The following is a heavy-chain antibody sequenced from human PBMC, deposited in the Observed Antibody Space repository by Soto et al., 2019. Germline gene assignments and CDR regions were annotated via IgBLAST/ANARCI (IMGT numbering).Heavy chain of an antibody. CDR1: GGTFSSYA. D-gene: IGHD4-17*01. CDR3: AREGPDYGDVHYFDY. Sequence: QVQLVQSGAEVKKPGSSVKVSCKASGGTFSSYAISWVRQAPGQGLAWMGGIIPIFGTANYAQKFQGRVTITADESTSTAYMELSSLRSEDTAVYYCAREGPDYGDVHYFDYWGQGTLVTVSS. J-gene: IGHJ4*02. V-gene: IGHV1-69*01. CDR2: IIPIFGTA.